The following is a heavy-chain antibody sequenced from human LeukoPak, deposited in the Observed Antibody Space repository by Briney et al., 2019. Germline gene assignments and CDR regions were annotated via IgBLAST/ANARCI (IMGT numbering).Heavy chain of an antibody. D-gene: IGHD3-22*01. CDR2: ISGSRVST. Sequence: PGGSLRLSCAASGFTFSTYSMSWVRQAPGQGLEWVSGISGSRVSTYYADSVKGRFTIFRDNSKNTLYLQMNSLRAEDTAVYYCAKIHYYDSSGGFDYWGQGTLVTVSS. CDR3: AKIHYYDSSGGFDY. J-gene: IGHJ4*02. V-gene: IGHV3-23*01. CDR1: GFTFSTYS.